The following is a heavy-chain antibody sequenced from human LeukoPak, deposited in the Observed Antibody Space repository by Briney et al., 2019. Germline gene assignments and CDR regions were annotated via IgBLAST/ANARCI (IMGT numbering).Heavy chain of an antibody. CDR3: ARDPDGVGGAY. V-gene: IGHV4-34*01. CDR2: INHSGST. Sequence: SETLSLTCAVYGGSFSGYYWSWIRQPPGTGLEWIGEINHSGSTNYNPSLKSRVTISVDKSKNQFSLKLSSVTAADTAVYYCARDPDGVGGAYWGQGTLVTVSS. J-gene: IGHJ4*02. CDR1: GGSFSGYY. D-gene: IGHD3-16*01.